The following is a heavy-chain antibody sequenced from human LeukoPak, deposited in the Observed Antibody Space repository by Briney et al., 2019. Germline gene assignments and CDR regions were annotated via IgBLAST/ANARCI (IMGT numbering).Heavy chain of an antibody. D-gene: IGHD6-19*01. Sequence: ASVKVSCKASGYTFTSYFMHWVQQAPGQGLEWMGIINPGGGSTTYAQKFQGRLTMTRDTSTSTFYMELSSLGSEDTAVYYCARAPPTVDVFDPWGQGTLVTVSS. J-gene: IGHJ5*02. CDR2: INPGGGST. CDR1: GYTFTSYF. V-gene: IGHV1-46*01. CDR3: ARAPPTVDVFDP.